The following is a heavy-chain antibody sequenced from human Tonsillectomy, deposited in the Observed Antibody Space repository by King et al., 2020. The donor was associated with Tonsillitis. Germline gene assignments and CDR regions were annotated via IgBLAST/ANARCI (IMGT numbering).Heavy chain of an antibody. Sequence: HVQLVESGGGLVWPGGSLRLSCAASGFTFGDYYINWVRQAPGKGLEWISYISGSSDDTNYADSVTGRFIIWRDNAKNTVYLHMNSLRAEDTAVYYCARDYHGVKGYGHWGQGTLVTVSS. D-gene: IGHD5-18*01. J-gene: IGHJ4*02. CDR1: GFTFGDYY. CDR3: ARDYHGVKGYGH. CDR2: ISGSSDDT. V-gene: IGHV3-11*06.